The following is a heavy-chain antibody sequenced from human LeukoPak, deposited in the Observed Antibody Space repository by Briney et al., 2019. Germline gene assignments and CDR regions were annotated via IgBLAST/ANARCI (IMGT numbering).Heavy chain of an antibody. CDR2: ISAYNGNT. J-gene: IGHJ4*02. D-gene: IGHD3-22*01. CDR1: GYTFINYS. CDR3: ARGPPTYYYDITAYYPGDY. Sequence: GASVTVSFKSSGYTFINYSISWVRQAPGQGLEGLGWISAYNGNTKYPQKFLGRVTMTTDTSTTTAYMDLRSLRSDDTAIYYCARGPPTYYYDITAYYPGDYWGQGTLVTVSS. V-gene: IGHV1-18*01.